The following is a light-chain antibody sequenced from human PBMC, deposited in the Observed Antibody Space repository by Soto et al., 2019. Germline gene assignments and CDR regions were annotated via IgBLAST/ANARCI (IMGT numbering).Light chain of an antibody. V-gene: IGKV1-5*01. CDR3: HQYGSSPQT. Sequence: DIQMTQSPSTLSSSLGYRFTIACRASQSISSWLAWYQQKPGKAPKLLIYDASSLESGVPSRFSGSGSGTEFTLTISRLEPEDFAVYYCHQYGSSPQTFGQGTKVDI. CDR2: DAS. J-gene: IGKJ1*01. CDR1: QSISSW.